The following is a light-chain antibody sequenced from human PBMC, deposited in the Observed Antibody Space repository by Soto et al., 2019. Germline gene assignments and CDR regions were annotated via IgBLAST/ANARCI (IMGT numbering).Light chain of an antibody. Sequence: DIQMTQSPSSLSASVGDRVTITCRASQGIRNDLGWFQQKPGRAPKRLIFAASNLERGVPSRFSGSGSGTEFTLTITSLQAEDFATYYCLQYYTYPRTFGQGTKLEIK. J-gene: IGKJ2*01. CDR3: LQYYTYPRT. CDR1: QGIRND. V-gene: IGKV1-17*01. CDR2: AAS.